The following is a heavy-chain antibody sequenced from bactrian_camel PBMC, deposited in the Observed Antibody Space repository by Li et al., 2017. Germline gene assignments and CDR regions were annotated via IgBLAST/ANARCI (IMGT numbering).Heavy chain of an antibody. V-gene: IGHV3S63*01. CDR3: YRRLLCYPQNDY. D-gene: IGHD2*01. Sequence: HVQLVESGGGSARAGGSLRLSCASSGYTSENRCVGWFRQPQGKGREGVAVIAGTGGFTEYDGSVKGRFTISRDNAKNTLYLQMNSLKPEDTAMYYCYRRLLCYPQNDYWGQGTQVTVS. CDR2: IAGTGGFT. CDR1: GYTSENRC. J-gene: IGHJ4*01.